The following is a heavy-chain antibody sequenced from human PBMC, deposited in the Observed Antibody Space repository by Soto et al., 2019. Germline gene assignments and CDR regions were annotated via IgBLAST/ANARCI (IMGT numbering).Heavy chain of an antibody. Sequence: QVQLVQSGAEVKKPGSSVKVSCKASGGTFSSYTISWVRQAPGQGLEWMGRIIPILGIANYAQKFQGRVTINADKSTSTAYMELSSLRSEDTAVYYCARDVWDIVVVPAAGDAFDIWGQGTMVTVSS. CDR3: ARDVWDIVVVPAAGDAFDI. D-gene: IGHD2-2*01. J-gene: IGHJ3*02. V-gene: IGHV1-69*08. CDR2: IIPILGIA. CDR1: GGTFSSYT.